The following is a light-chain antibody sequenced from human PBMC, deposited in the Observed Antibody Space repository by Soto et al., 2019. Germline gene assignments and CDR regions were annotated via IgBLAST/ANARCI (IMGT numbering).Light chain of an antibody. CDR1: SGSVSTSYY. CDR2: STN. CDR3: VLYMGSGISGV. V-gene: IGLV8-61*01. Sequence: QTVVTQEPSFSVSPGRTVTLTCGLSSGSVSTSYYPSWYQQTPGQAPRTLIYSTNTRSSGVPDRFSGSILGNKAALTITGAQADDKSDYYCVLYMGSGISGVFGGGTKLTVL. J-gene: IGLJ2*01.